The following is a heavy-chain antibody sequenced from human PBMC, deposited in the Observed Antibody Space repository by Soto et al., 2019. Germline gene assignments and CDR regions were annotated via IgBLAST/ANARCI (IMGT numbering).Heavy chain of an antibody. J-gene: IGHJ4*02. CDR2: ISSSSSTI. CDR3: ARDYLVIPHRVIDY. V-gene: IGHV3-48*01. Sequence: PGGSLRLSCAASGFTFSSYSVNWVRQAPGKGLEWVSYISSSSSTIYYADSVKGRFTISRDNAKNSLYLQMNSLRAEDTAVYYCARDYLVIPHRVIDYWGQGTLVTVSS. D-gene: IGHD2-15*01. CDR1: GFTFSSYS.